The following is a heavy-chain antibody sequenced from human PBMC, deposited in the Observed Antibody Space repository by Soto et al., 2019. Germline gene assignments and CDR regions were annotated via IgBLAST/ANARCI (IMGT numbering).Heavy chain of an antibody. V-gene: IGHV3-21*06. CDR2: ISSTTNYI. J-gene: IGHJ4*02. Sequence: GGSLRLSCAASGFTFTRYSMNWVRQAPGKGLEWVSSISSTTNYIYYGDSMKGRFTISRDNAKNSLYPEMNSLRAEDTAVYYCARESEDLTSNFDYWGQGTLVTVSS. CDR1: GFTFTRYS. CDR3: ARESEDLTSNFDY.